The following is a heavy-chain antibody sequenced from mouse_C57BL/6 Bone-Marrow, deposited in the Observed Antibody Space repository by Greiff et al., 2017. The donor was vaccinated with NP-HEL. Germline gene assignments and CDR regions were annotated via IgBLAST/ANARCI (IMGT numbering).Heavy chain of an antibody. CDR3: TRVWAWFAY. J-gene: IGHJ3*01. Sequence: VQLVESGAELVRPGASVTLSCKASGYTFTDYEMHWVKQTPVHGLEWIGAIDPETGGTAYNQKFKGKAILTADKSSSTAYMELRSLTSEASAVYYCTRVWAWFAYRGEEGLVTVSA. CDR1: GYTFTDYE. D-gene: IGHD2-10*02. V-gene: IGHV1-15*01. CDR2: IDPETGGT.